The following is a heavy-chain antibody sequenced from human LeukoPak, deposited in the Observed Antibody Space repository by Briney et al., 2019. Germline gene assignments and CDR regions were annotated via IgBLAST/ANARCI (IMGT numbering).Heavy chain of an antibody. CDR2: IYYSGST. CDR1: GGSISSYY. Sequence: SETLSLTCTLSGGSISSYYWTWIRQPPGKGLEWIGYIYYSGSTIYNPSLKSRVTISVDTSKNQFSLNLSSVTAADTAVYYCAREGRNWGFTPKDWYFDLWGRGTLVTVSS. CDR3: AREGRNWGFTPKDWYFDL. J-gene: IGHJ2*01. V-gene: IGHV4-59*13. D-gene: IGHD7-27*01.